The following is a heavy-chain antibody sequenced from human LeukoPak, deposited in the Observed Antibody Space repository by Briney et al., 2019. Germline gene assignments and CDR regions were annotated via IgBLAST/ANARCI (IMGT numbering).Heavy chain of an antibody. CDR3: AGRASYYFDY. CDR2: IKQDGIEK. Sequence: HSGRSLRLSCAAAAFISSSYWISWVRQAPGKGLEWVANIKQDGIEKYYVESVKRRFTISRDNTKNSLYLQLNSLRAEDTAVYYCAGRASYYFDYWGQGTLVAVSS. D-gene: IGHD1-26*01. V-gene: IGHV3-7*01. CDR1: AFISSSYW. J-gene: IGHJ4*02.